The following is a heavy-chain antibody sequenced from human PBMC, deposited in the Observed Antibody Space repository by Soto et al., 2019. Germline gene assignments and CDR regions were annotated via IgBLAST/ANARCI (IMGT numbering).Heavy chain of an antibody. V-gene: IGHV3-23*01. D-gene: IGHD3-22*01. J-gene: IGHJ5*02. CDR2: ISDGGGRT. CDR3: AKDSKHYDVKAGGWFDP. CDR1: GFTFSSYA. Sequence: GGSLRLSCAASGFTFSSYAMSWVRQAPGKGLEWVSAISDGGGRTYYADSVKGRFTISRDNSKNTLYLQMNSLRAEDTAVYYWAKDSKHYDVKAGGWFDPWGQGTLVTVSS.